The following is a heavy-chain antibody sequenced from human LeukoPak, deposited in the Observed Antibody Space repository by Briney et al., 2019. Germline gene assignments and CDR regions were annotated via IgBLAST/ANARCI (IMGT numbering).Heavy chain of an antibody. CDR1: GGTFSSYA. J-gene: IGHJ4*02. V-gene: IGHV1-18*01. CDR2: ISAYNGNT. D-gene: IGHD3-22*01. CDR3: AREGSETWYYYDSSGYYSFDY. Sequence: ASVKVSCKASGGTFSSYAISWVRQAPGQGLEWMGWISAYNGNTNYAQKLQGRVTMTTDTSTSTAYMELRSLRSDDTAVYYCAREGSETWYYYDSSGYYSFDYWGQGTLVTVSS.